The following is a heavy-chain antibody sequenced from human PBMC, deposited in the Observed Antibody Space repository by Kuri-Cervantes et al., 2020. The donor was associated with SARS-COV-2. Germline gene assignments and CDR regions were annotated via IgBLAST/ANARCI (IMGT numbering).Heavy chain of an antibody. Sequence: GGSLRLSCAASGFTFDDYAMHWVRQAPGKGLEWVSGISWNSGSIGYADSVKGRFTISRDNAKNSLYLQMNSLRAEDTAVYYCARVADYGDFSPFDYWGQGTLVTVSS. J-gene: IGHJ4*02. CDR3: ARVADYGDFSPFDY. D-gene: IGHD4-17*01. CDR2: ISWNSGSI. V-gene: IGHV3-9*01. CDR1: GFTFDDYA.